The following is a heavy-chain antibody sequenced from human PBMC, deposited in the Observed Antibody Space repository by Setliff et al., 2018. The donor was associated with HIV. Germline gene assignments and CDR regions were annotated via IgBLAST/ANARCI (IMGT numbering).Heavy chain of an antibody. CDR2: INHSGGT. CDR3: ARLDSSGYYVDY. D-gene: IGHD3-22*01. CDR1: GGSFSAYY. J-gene: IGHJ4*02. Sequence: SETLSLTCAVYGGSFSAYYWSWIRQTPGKGLEWIGEINHSGGTNYNPSLKSRATMSVDTSKNQFSLKLSSVTAADTAVYYCARLDSSGYYVDYWGQGTLVTVSS. V-gene: IGHV4-34*01.